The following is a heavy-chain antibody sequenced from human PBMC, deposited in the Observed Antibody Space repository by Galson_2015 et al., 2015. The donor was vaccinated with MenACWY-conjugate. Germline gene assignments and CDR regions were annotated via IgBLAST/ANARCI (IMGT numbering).Heavy chain of an antibody. CDR3: AHSGGDTTIVHWWFDP. Sequence: PALVKPTQPLTLACTFSGFSLSSSGVGVGWIRQPPGKAMEWLALIYWDDDKRYSPSLKTMLPITRDTSKNQEVLTMTNMDPVDTATYYCAHSGGDTTIVHWWFDPWGRGTLVTVSS. CDR2: IYWDDDK. D-gene: IGHD5-18*01. CDR1: GFSLSSSGVG. V-gene: IGHV2-5*02. J-gene: IGHJ5*02.